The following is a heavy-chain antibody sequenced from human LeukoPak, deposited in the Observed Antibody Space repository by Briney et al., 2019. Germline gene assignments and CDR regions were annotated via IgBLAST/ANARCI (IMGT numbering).Heavy chain of an antibody. V-gene: IGHV3-48*03. CDR1: GFTFSSYE. CDR3: ARANGDTNADY. CDR2: ISSSGSTI. Sequence: PGGSLRLSCAASGFTFSSYEMNWVRQAPGKGLEWVSYISSSGSTIYYADSVKGRFTISRDNAKNSLYLQMNSLRAEDTAVYYCARANGDTNADYWGQGTLVTVFS. J-gene: IGHJ4*02. D-gene: IGHD5-18*01.